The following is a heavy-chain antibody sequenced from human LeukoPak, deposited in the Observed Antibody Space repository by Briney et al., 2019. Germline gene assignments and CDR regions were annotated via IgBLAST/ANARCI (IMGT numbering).Heavy chain of an antibody. Sequence: GGSLRLSCAASGFSISTYWMSWVRQAPGKGLEWVVNIKQDGSEKHYVDSVNGRFTISRDNAKNSLYLQMNSLRADDTAVYYCARYQGGGWDVWGQGTTVTVSS. CDR1: GFSISTYW. CDR3: ARYQGGGWDV. J-gene: IGHJ6*02. D-gene: IGHD6-25*01. CDR2: IKQDGSEK. V-gene: IGHV3-7*01.